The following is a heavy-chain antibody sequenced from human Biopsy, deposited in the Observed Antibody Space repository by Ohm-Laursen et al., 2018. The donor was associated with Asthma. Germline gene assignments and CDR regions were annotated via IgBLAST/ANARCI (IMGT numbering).Heavy chain of an antibody. D-gene: IGHD6-13*01. CDR3: VKDIRLQLWGFDS. V-gene: IGHV3-9*01. CDR1: GFTFDDYA. J-gene: IGHJ4*02. Sequence: SLRLSCAASGFTFDDYAMHRVRQAPGKGLEWVSGVSWNSGSIDYADSVKGRFTISRDNAKNSLYLQMNSLRGADTALYYCVKDIRLQLWGFDSWGQGTLVTVSS. CDR2: VSWNSGSI.